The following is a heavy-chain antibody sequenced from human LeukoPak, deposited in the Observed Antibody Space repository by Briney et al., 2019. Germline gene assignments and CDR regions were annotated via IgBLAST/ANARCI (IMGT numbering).Heavy chain of an antibody. J-gene: IGHJ4*02. V-gene: IGHV3-23*01. CDR2: ISGSGGST. D-gene: IGHD3-16*01. Sequence: GGSLRLSCAASGFTFSSYAMSWVRQAPGKGPXXXXXISGSGGSTYYADSVKGRFTISRDNSKNTLYLQMNSLRAEDTAVYYCAKSGGSWTNYFDYWGQGTLVTVSS. CDR3: AKSGGSWTNYFDY. CDR1: GFTFSSYA.